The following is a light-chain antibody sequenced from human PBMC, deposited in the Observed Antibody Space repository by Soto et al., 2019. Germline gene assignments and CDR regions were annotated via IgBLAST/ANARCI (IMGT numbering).Light chain of an antibody. CDR3: CSSTSSNTYV. V-gene: IGLV2-14*01. Sequence: QSALTQPASVSGSPGHSITISCTGTSSDVGGYTYVSWYQQHPGKAPKLMIYDVSYRPSGVSNRFSGSKSGNTASLTISGLQAEDEADYYCCSSTSSNTYVFGTGTKVTVL. CDR2: DVS. J-gene: IGLJ1*01. CDR1: SSDVGGYTY.